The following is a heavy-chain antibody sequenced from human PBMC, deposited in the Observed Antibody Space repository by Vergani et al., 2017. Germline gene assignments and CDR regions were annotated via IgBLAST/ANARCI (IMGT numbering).Heavy chain of an antibody. CDR3: ARIRDGYNLEFDY. CDR2: IYYSGST. Sequence: QVQLQESGPGLVKPSETLSLTCTVSGGSISSYYWSWIRQPPGKGLEWIGYIYYSGSTNYNPSLKSRVTISVDTSKNQFSLKLSSVTAADTAVYYCARIRDGYNLEFDYWGQGTLVTVSS. CDR1: GGSISSYY. D-gene: IGHD5-24*01. V-gene: IGHV4-59*08. J-gene: IGHJ4*02.